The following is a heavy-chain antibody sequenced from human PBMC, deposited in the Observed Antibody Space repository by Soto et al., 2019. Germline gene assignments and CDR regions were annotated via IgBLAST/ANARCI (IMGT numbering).Heavy chain of an antibody. CDR3: ARDHQLLSRKDYYGMDV. CDR2: IKQDGSEK. V-gene: IGHV3-7*03. J-gene: IGHJ6*02. CDR1: GFTFSSYW. Sequence: GGSLRLSCAASGFTFSSYWMSWVRQAPGKGLEWVANIKQDGSEKYYVDSVKGRFTISRDNAKNSLYLQMNSLRAEDTAVYYCARDHQLLSRKDYYGMDVWGQGTTVTVSS. D-gene: IGHD2-2*01.